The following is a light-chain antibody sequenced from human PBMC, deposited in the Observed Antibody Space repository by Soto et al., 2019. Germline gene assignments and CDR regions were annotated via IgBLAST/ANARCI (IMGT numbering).Light chain of an antibody. V-gene: IGKV3D-15*01. Sequence: EVVMTQSPATLSVSPGERATLSCRASQSISSNLAWYQQKPGQAPRLLIHGASTRATGVPARFSGSGSGTEFTLTTSSLQSEDFGIYYCQRYNNWPLTFGGGTKVDIK. J-gene: IGKJ4*01. CDR3: QRYNNWPLT. CDR2: GAS. CDR1: QSISSN.